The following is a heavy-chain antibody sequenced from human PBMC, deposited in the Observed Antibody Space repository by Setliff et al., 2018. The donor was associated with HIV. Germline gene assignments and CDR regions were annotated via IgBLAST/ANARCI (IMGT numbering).Heavy chain of an antibody. D-gene: IGHD3-10*01. V-gene: IGHV1-18*01. J-gene: IGHJ6*04. CDR2: ISVYNGNT. CDR1: GYTFSDYG. Sequence: EASVKVSCKTSGYTFSDYGITWVRQAPGQGLEWMGWISVYNGNTNYAQKFQGRLSMSTASSTSTANMFLRSLRYDDTAVYYCAREGLWFGDRGFYMDVWGKGTAVTVSS. CDR3: AREGLWFGDRGFYMDV.